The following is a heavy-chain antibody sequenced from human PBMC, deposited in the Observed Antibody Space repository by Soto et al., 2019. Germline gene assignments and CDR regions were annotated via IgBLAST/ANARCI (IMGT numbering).Heavy chain of an antibody. D-gene: IGHD4-17*01. CDR2: IIPIFGTA. V-gene: IGHV1-69*12. CDR3: ASDLGTVTTGSNVVDWFDP. J-gene: IGHJ5*02. CDR1: GGTFSSYA. Sequence: QVQLVQSGAEVKKPGSSVKVSCKASGGTFSSYAISWVRQAPGQGLEWMGGIIPIFGTANYAQKFQGRVTITAHESMSTGYRELSSLRAEDPAVYYCASDLGTVTTGSNVVDWFDPWGQGTLVTVSS.